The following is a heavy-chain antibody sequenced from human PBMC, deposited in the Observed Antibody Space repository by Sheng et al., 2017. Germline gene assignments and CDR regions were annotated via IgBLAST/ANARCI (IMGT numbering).Heavy chain of an antibody. V-gene: IGHV1-69*05. J-gene: IGHJ5*02. CDR1: GGTFSSYA. Sequence: QVQLVQSGAEVKKPGSSVKVSCKASGGTFSSYAISWVRQAPGQGLEWMGGIIPIFGTANYAQKFQGRVTITTDESTSTAYMELSSLRSEDTAVYYCARVVTPSFWAPYNWFDPWGQGTLVTVSS. CDR2: IIPIFGTA. D-gene: IGHD7-27*01. CDR3: ARVVTPSFWAPYNWFDP.